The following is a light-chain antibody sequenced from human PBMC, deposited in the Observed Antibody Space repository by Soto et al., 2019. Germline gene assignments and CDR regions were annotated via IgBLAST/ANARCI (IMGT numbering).Light chain of an antibody. CDR3: MQALQTPWT. V-gene: IGKV2-28*01. CDR2: LGS. J-gene: IGKJ1*01. CDR1: QSLLHSNGYNY. Sequence: DIVMTQSPLSLPVTPGEPASISCRSSQSLLHSNGYNYLDWYLQRPGQSPQLLIYLGSNRASGVPDRFSGSGSGTDFTLKISRVAAEDVGLYYCMQALQTPWTFGQGTKVEVK.